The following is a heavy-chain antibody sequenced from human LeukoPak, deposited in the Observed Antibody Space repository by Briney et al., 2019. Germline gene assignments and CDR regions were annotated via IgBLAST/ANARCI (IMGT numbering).Heavy chain of an antibody. J-gene: IGHJ4*02. CDR2: ISAYNGNT. V-gene: IGHV1-18*01. CDR3: ASQSHDY. Sequence: ASVKVSCKASGYTFTSYAMHWVRQAPGQRLEWMGWISAYNGNTNYAQKLQGRVTMTTDTSTSTAYMELRSLRSDDTAVYYCASQSHDYWGQGTLVTVSS. CDR1: GYTFTSYA.